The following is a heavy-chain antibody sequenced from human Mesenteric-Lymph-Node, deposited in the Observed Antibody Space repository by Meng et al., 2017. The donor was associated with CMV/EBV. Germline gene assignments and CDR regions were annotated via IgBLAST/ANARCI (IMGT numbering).Heavy chain of an antibody. CDR1: GISINNYY. CDR3: ARVPLRWSYQLPINNNYYAMDV. V-gene: IGHV4-59*01. D-gene: IGHD2-2*01. CDR2: IYYTGST. Sequence: SETLSLTCSVSGISINNYYWTWIRQPPGKGLEWIGYIYYTGSTNYNPSLKNRVTFSVDTSNNQFSLEMTSVTAADTAVYYCARVPLRWSYQLPINNNYYAMDVWGQGTTVTVSS. J-gene: IGHJ6*02.